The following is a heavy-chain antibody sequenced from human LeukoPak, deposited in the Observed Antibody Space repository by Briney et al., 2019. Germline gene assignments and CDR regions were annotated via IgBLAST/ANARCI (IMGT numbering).Heavy chain of an antibody. V-gene: IGHV3-30*04. CDR2: LSFDESS. D-gene: IGHD6-19*01. CDR3: AREGHSSGFAPAFDI. CDR1: GSNFGASI. Sequence: GTSLRLSCATSGSNFGASIMHWIRQAPGKGLEWVAGLSFDESSYYGGSVEGRFIISGDNSMRTLYLQMNSLKVEDTALYYCAREGHSSGFAPAFDIWGQGTMVTVSS. J-gene: IGHJ3*02.